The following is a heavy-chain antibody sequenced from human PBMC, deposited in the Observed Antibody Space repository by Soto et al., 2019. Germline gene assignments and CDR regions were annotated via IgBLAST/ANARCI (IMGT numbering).Heavy chain of an antibody. D-gene: IGHD6-6*01. CDR2: MNPSSGNT. CDR3: ARGSYSSSSFYYFDY. Sequence: ASVKVSCKASGYTFTSYDINWVRQATGQGLEWMGWMNPSSGNTGYAQKFQGRVTMTRNTSISTAYMELSSLRSEDTAVYYCARGSYSSSSFYYFDYWGQGTLVTVSS. CDR1: GYTFTSYD. J-gene: IGHJ4*02. V-gene: IGHV1-8*01.